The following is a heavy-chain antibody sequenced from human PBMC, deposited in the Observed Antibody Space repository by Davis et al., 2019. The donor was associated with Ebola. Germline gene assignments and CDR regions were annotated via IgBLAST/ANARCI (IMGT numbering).Heavy chain of an antibody. Sequence: PSETLSLTCAVSGGSLSGYYWSWIHQSPGKGLEWMGEINQYGNTNYNPSLKSRVTMSVDTSTNQFSLKLRSVTPADTTTYFCATNTTSKGFDIWGQGTSVAVSS. CDR3: ATNTTSKGFDI. V-gene: IGHV4-34*01. J-gene: IGHJ3*02. CDR1: GGSLSGYY. CDR2: INQYGNT. D-gene: IGHD1-14*01.